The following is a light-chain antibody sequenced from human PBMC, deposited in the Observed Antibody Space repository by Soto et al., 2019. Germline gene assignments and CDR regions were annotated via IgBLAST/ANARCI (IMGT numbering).Light chain of an antibody. V-gene: IGLV2-23*01. CDR3: CLYTGATTYV. CDR1: IGFVGSFSL. CDR2: EGH. Sequence: QSALAQPASVSGSPGQSITISCTGTIGFVGSFSLVSWYQQHPGKAPKVMISEGHRQPSGVPDRFSGSTSVNSASLTISELQADDEADYYCCLYTGATTYVFGTGTKVTVL. J-gene: IGLJ1*01.